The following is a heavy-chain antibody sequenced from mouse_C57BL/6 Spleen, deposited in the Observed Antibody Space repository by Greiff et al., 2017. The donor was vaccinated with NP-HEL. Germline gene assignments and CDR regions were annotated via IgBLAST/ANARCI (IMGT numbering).Heavy chain of an antibody. CDR1: GFNIKDDY. CDR2: IDPENGDT. Sequence: VQLKESGAELVRPGASVKLSCTASGFNIKDDYMHWVKQRPEQGLEWIGWIDPENGDTEYASKFQGKATITADTSSNTAYLQLSSLTSEDTAVYYCTTTHYGSNYFDYWGQGTTLTVSS. J-gene: IGHJ2*01. CDR3: TTTHYGSNYFDY. D-gene: IGHD1-1*01. V-gene: IGHV14-4*01.